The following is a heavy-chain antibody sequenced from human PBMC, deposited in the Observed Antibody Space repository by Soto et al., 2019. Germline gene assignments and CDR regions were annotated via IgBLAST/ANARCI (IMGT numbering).Heavy chain of an antibody. CDR1: GFTFSNYA. Sequence: EVQLLESGEGLVQPGGSLKLSCAASGFTFSNYARSWVRQAPVKWLEWVSGIGGSGSNTYYADSVKGRFTISRDNSKNTLFLQMNNLRAEDTAEYYCARVVRHFDTPYGMDVWGQGTTVTVSS. J-gene: IGHJ6*02. D-gene: IGHD3-9*01. CDR3: ARVVRHFDTPYGMDV. CDR2: IGGSGSNT. V-gene: IGHV3-23*01.